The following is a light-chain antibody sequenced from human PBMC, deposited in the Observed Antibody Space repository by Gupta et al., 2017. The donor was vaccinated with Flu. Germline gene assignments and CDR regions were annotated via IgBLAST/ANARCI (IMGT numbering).Light chain of an antibody. Sequence: DIQMNPSPSSLSASVGDRVTITCRASQSITTVLSWYQQKPGKAPKLLIYAAASLQSGVPSRVSGSGSATDGSLTLSSLQPDDFATYDCQQFDSTPFTFGPGTSGNQT. V-gene: IGKV1-39*01. J-gene: IGKJ3*01. CDR1: QSITTV. CDR2: AAA. CDR3: QQFDSTPFT.